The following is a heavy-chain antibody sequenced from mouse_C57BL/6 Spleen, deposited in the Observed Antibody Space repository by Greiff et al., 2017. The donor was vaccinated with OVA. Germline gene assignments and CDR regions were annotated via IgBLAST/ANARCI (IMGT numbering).Heavy chain of an antibody. J-gene: IGHJ2*01. D-gene: IGHD2-12*01. V-gene: IGHV3-6*01. Sequence: EVKLQESGPGLVKPSQSLSLTCSVTGYSITSGYYWNWIRQFPGNKLEWMGYISYDGSNNYNPSLKNRISITRDTSKNQFFLKLNSVTTEDTATYCCAGVYSHFDYWGHSTTLTVAS. CDR1: GYSITSGYY. CDR2: ISYDGSN. CDR3: AGVYSHFDY.